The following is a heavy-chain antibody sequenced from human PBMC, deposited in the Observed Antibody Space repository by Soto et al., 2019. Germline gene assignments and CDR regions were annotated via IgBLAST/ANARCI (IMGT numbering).Heavy chain of an antibody. CDR2: ITGSGGST. Sequence: EVQLLESGGGLVQPGGSLRLSCAASGFTFSSYAMSWVRQAPGKGLELVSAITGSGGSTYYADSVKGRFTISRDNAKNTLYLQMNSLRAEDTAVYYCAKIPHSSSWYLDAFDIWGQGTMVTVSS. V-gene: IGHV3-23*01. J-gene: IGHJ3*02. CDR1: GFTFSSYA. CDR3: AKIPHSSSWYLDAFDI. D-gene: IGHD6-13*01.